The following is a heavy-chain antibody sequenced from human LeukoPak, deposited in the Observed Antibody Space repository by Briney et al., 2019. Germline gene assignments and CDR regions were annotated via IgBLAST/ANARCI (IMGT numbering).Heavy chain of an antibody. CDR3: ARGCSAGTPHNWFDP. CDR1: GGSISGYY. D-gene: IGHD6-13*01. J-gene: IGHJ5*02. CDR2: IYYSGST. Sequence: PSETLSLTCTVSGGSISGYYWSWIRQPPGKGLAWIGYIYYSGSTNYNPSLKSRVTISVDTSKNQFSLKLSSVTAADTAVYYCARGCSAGTPHNWFDPWGQGTLVTVSS. V-gene: IGHV4-59*01.